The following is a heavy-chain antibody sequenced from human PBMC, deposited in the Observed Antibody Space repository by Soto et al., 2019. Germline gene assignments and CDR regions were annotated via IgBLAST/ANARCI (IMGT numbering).Heavy chain of an antibody. J-gene: IGHJ4*02. CDR2: ISASGGST. Sequence: EVQLLESGGGLVQPGGSLRLSCAASAFTFSSYAMSWVRQAPGKGLEWVSAISASGGSTYYADSVKGRFTISRDSSKNTLYLQMNSLRADDTAVYYCAKGSGNSFYNFDTWGQGTLVTVSS. CDR1: AFTFSSYA. CDR3: AKGSGNSFYNFDT. D-gene: IGHD1-26*01. V-gene: IGHV3-23*01.